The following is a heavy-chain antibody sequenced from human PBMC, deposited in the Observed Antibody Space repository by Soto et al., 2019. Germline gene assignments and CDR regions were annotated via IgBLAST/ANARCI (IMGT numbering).Heavy chain of an antibody. V-gene: IGHV6-1*01. D-gene: IGHD2-15*01. CDR1: GDTVPSNSVA. CDR2: TDYRSRWYS. CDR3: ARSEEDSDYYYYGMDV. Sequence: PSQTLSLTCVGSGDTVPSNSVAWNWVRQSPSRGLERLGRTDYRSRWYSDYAVSVRSRIDINADTSKNQVALQLNSVTPEDTSVYYCARSEEDSDYYYYGMDVWGQGTTVTVSS. J-gene: IGHJ6*02.